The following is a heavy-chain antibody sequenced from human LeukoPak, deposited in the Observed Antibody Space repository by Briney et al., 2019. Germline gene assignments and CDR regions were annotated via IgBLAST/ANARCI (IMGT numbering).Heavy chain of an antibody. CDR2: IRYDGSNK. V-gene: IGHV3-30*02. CDR3: AKTVVTASPNFDY. D-gene: IGHD2-21*02. J-gene: IGHJ4*02. Sequence: GGSLRLSCAASGFTFSSYGMHWVRQAPGKGLEWVAFIRYDGSNKYYADSVKGRFTISRDNSKNTLYLQMNSLRAEDTAVYYCAKTVVTASPNFDYWGQGTLVTVSS. CDR1: GFTFSSYG.